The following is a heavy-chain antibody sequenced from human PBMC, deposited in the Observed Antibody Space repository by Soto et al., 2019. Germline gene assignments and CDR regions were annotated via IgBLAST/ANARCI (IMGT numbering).Heavy chain of an antibody. CDR2: IRGDGGAT. V-gene: IGHV3-23*01. CDR3: AKDRRGGEYPAFDL. D-gene: IGHD2-21*01. Sequence: DVHLLESGGGLVQPGGSLRLSCVASGFTLSDYDMGWVRQAPGKGLEWVSLIRGDGGATYYARSLEGRLTISRDTSENTLYLQMNSLRAEDTALYYCAKDRRGGEYPAFDLWGQGTLVTVSS. J-gene: IGHJ3*01. CDR1: GFTLSDYD.